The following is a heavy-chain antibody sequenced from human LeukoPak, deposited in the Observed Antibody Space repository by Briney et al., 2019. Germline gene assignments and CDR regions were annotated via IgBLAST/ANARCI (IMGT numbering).Heavy chain of an antibody. CDR2: IHYSGST. Sequence: SETLSLTCIVSGGSISSSSYYWGWIRQPPGKGLEWIGSIHYSGSTYYNPSLKSRVTISVDTPKNRFSLKLSSVTAADTAVYYCARDRGDYSSSSVGWFDPWGQGTLVTVSS. CDR3: ARDRGDYSSSSVGWFDP. CDR1: GGSISSSSYY. V-gene: IGHV4-39*02. D-gene: IGHD6-6*01. J-gene: IGHJ5*02.